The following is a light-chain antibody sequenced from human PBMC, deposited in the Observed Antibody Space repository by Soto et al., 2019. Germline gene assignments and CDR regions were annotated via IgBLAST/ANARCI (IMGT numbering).Light chain of an antibody. CDR3: QHHDSYSPSWP. CDR1: QNINEY. V-gene: IGKV1-5*03. Sequence: DIQMTQSPSTLSASIGERVTITCRAIQNINEYLAWYQQKPGKAPKLLIYMASSLESEVPSRFSGSGSGTEFTLTISSLQPDDSATYYCQHHDSYSPSWPFGQGTKVDIK. J-gene: IGKJ1*01. CDR2: MAS.